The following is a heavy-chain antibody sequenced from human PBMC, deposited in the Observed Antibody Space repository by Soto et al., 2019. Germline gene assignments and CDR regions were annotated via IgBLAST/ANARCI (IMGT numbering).Heavy chain of an antibody. V-gene: IGHV1-45*02. CDR2: ITPFNGNT. CDR1: GYTFTYRY. J-gene: IGHJ4*02. Sequence: ASVKVSCKASGYTFTYRYLHWVRQAPGQALEWMGWITPFNGNTNYAQKFQDRVTITRDRSMSTAYMELSSLRSEDTAMYYCASSQGVYPLDYWGKGTLVTVSS. CDR3: ASSQGVYPLDY.